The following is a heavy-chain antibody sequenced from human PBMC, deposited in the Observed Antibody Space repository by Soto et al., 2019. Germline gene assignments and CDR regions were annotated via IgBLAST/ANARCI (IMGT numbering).Heavy chain of an antibody. CDR1: GFTFSDYY. D-gene: IGHD4-4*01. CDR2: ISSSGSTI. Sequence: GGSLRLSCAASGFTFSDYYMSWIRQAPGKGLEWVSYISSSGSTIYYADSVKGRFTISRDNAKNSLYLQMNSLRAEDTAVYYCAREDSNYGVDYYYYYMDVWGKGTTVTVSS. CDR3: AREDSNYGVDYYYYYMDV. J-gene: IGHJ6*03. V-gene: IGHV3-11*01.